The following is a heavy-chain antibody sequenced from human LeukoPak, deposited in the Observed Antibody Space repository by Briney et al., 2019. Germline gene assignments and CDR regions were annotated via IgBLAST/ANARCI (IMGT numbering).Heavy chain of an antibody. CDR2: ISGSGGST. CDR3: SLTDSSGYYTMSD. V-gene: IGHV3-23*01. D-gene: IGHD3-22*01. J-gene: IGHJ4*02. Sequence: GGSLRLSCAASGFTFSSYAMSWVRQAPGKGLEWVSAISGSGGSTYYAGSVKGRFTISRDNSKNTLYLQMNSLRAEDTAVYYCSLTDSSGYYTMSDWGQGTLVTVSS. CDR1: GFTFSSYA.